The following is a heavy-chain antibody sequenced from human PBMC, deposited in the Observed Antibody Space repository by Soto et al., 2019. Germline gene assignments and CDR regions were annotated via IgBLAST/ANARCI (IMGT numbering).Heavy chain of an antibody. CDR1: GGSISSGGYY. CDR3: AREITYWFEP. V-gene: IGHV4-31*03. Sequence: SETLSLTCTVSGGSISSGGYYWSWIRQHPGKCLERIGYIYYSGSTYYNPSLKSRVTISVDTSKNQFSLKLSSVTAAATAVYYCAREITYWFEPWGQGALVTVTS. D-gene: IGHD3-10*01. J-gene: IGHJ5*02. CDR2: IYYSGST.